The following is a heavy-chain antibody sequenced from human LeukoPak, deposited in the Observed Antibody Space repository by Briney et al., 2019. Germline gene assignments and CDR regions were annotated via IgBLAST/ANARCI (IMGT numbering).Heavy chain of an antibody. CDR3: ARVLAVAGTVSAFDI. CDR2: IYTSGST. D-gene: IGHD6-19*01. Sequence: PSETLSLTCTVSGDSISSGSYYWSWIRQPAGKGLEWIGRIYTSGSTNYNPSLKSRVTMSVDTSKNQFSLKLSSVTAADTAVYYCARVLAVAGTVSAFDIWGQGTMVTVSS. V-gene: IGHV4-61*02. J-gene: IGHJ3*02. CDR1: GDSISSGSYY.